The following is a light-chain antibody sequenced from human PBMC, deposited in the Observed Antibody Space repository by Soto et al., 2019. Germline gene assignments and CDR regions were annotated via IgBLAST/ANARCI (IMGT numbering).Light chain of an antibody. CDR2: DVV. V-gene: IGLV2-14*01. CDR1: SSDVGGYDY. Sequence: SALTQPASVSGSPGQSITISCTGTSSDVGGYDYVSWYQQYPGKAPKLMVYDVVNRPSGISNRFSGSKSGNTASLTISGLQAEDEADYYCSSFTRSSTVVFGGGTKVTVL. J-gene: IGLJ2*01. CDR3: SSFTRSSTVV.